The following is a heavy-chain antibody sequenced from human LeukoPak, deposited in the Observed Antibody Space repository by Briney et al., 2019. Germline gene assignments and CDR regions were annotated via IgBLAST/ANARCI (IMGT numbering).Heavy chain of an antibody. Sequence: GGSLRLSCTASGFTFDDYAMHWVRQAPAKGLEWVSLISGDGGTADYADSVKGRFTISRDNRRNSLYLHMNSLRTEDTALYFCAKVYVGSWYAYDHWGQGTLVTVSS. CDR1: GFTFDDYA. J-gene: IGHJ4*02. D-gene: IGHD6-13*01. CDR3: AKVYVGSWYAYDH. V-gene: IGHV3-43*02. CDR2: ISGDGGTA.